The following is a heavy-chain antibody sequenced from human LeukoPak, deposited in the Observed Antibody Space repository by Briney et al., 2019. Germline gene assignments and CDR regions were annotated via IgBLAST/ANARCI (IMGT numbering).Heavy chain of an antibody. V-gene: IGHV4-39*01. CDR1: GASISRTRYY. CDR3: ARGPEHYDILTGIDY. J-gene: IGHJ4*02. Sequence: PSETLSLTCSVSGASISRTRYYWGWIRQPPGTGLEWIGTVFYSGTTYYNPSLKSRITISVDTSKNQFSLNLRSVTAADTAVYYCARGPEHYDILTGIDYWGQGTLVTVSS. D-gene: IGHD3-9*01. CDR2: VFYSGTT.